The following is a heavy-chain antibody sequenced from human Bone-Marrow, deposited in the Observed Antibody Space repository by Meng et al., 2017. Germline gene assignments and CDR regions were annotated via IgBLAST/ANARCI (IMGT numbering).Heavy chain of an antibody. J-gene: IGHJ4*02. CDR1: GYSFTSYW. V-gene: IGHV5-51*01. D-gene: IGHD3-3*02. CDR3: ASRHFWSGYRIDY. Sequence: KISCKGSGYSFTSYWLGWVRQMPGKGLEWRGIIYPGDSDTRYSTSFQGQVTIPADKSISTAYLQWSSLKASDTAMYYCASRHFWSGYRIDYWGQGTLVTVSS. CDR2: IYPGDSDT.